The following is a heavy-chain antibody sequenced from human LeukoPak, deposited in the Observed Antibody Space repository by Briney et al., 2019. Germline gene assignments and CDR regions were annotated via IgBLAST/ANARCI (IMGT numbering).Heavy chain of an antibody. CDR2: IQGTDGTT. CDR3: AKDRPPVPLDH. CDR1: GLTFAGYA. Sequence: PGGSLRLSCAASGLTFAGYAMSWVRQAPGKGLEWVSSIQGTDGTTYYADSVKGRFTVSRDNSKNTLYLQMNSLRVEDTAVYYCAKDRPPVPLDHWGQGILVTVSS. D-gene: IGHD6-6*01. J-gene: IGHJ4*02. V-gene: IGHV3-23*01.